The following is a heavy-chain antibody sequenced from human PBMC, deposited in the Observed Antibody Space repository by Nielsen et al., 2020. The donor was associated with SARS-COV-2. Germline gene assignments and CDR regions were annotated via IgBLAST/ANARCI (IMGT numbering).Heavy chain of an antibody. D-gene: IGHD3-10*01. CDR1: GGSISSSSYY. V-gene: IGHV4-39*07. CDR3: ARGKLSITMVRGVISHHWFDP. Sequence: SETLSLTCTVSGGSISSSSYYWGWIRQPPGKGLEWIGEINHSGSTNYNPSLKSRVTISVDTSKNQFSLKLSSVTAADTAVYYCARGKLSITMVRGVISHHWFDPWGQGTLVTVSS. J-gene: IGHJ5*02. CDR2: INHSGST.